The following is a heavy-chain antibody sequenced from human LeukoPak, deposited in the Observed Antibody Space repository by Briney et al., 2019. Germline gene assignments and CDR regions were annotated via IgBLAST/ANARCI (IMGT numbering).Heavy chain of an antibody. CDR2: ISGSGTYI. J-gene: IGHJ3*02. V-gene: IGHV3-21*01. D-gene: IGHD2-15*01. CDR1: GFTFSSYS. CDR3: ARVRGVATDVLDI. Sequence: GGSLRLSCAASGFTFSSYSMNWVRQAPGKGLEWVSCISGSGTYIYYADSMEGRFTISKDNAKNSLFLQMNSLRVEDTAVYYCARVRGVATDVLDIWGQGTTVTVSS.